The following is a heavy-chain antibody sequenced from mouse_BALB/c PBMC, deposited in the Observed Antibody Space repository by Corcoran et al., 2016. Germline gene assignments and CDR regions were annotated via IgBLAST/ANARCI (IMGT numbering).Heavy chain of an antibody. CDR1: GYTFSSYW. Sequence: QVQLQQSGAELMKPGASVTISCKATGYTFSSYWIEWVKQRPGNGLEWIGEMLPGSGSTNYNEKFKGKATFTADTSSNTAYMQLSSLTSEDSAVYYCARGSSGYGAMDYWGQGTSVTVSS. V-gene: IGHV1-9*01. D-gene: IGHD3-1*01. J-gene: IGHJ4*01. CDR3: ARGSSGYGAMDY. CDR2: MLPGSGST.